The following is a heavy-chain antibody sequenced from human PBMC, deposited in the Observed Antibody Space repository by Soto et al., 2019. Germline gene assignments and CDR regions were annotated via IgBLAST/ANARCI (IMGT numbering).Heavy chain of an antibody. D-gene: IGHD6-13*01. CDR3: TRGPFYGSS. V-gene: IGHV3-74*01. J-gene: IGHJ4*02. CDR1: GFTFSSDW. CDR2: INSDGSSS. Sequence: GGSLRLSCAASGFTFSSDWMHWVRQAPGKGLVWVSRINSDGSSSGYADSVKGRFTISRDNAKNTLYLQMNSLRAEDTALYYCTRGPFYGSSWGQGTLVTVSS.